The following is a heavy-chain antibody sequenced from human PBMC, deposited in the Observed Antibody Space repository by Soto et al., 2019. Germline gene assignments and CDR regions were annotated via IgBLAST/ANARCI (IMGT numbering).Heavy chain of an antibody. V-gene: IGHV3-48*03. CDR2: ISSSGSTI. CDR1: GFTFSSYE. Sequence: PGGSLRLSCAASGFTFSSYEMNWVRQAPGKGLEWVSYISSSGSTIYYAGSVKGRFTISRDNSKNTLYLQMHRLRADDSAIYFCAVGQQKTGGSNTWFDPGGGETQVTVPS. D-gene: IGHD2-8*02. CDR3: AVGQQKTGGSNTWFDP. J-gene: IGHJ5*02.